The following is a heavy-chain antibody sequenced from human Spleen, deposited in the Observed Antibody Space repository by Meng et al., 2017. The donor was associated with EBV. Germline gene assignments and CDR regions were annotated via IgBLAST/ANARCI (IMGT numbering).Heavy chain of an antibody. CDR1: GGSFSGYY. Sequence: QGEPQQWGAGLLRPSETLSLTCAVYGGSFSGYYWSWIRQPPGKGLEWIGEINHSGSTNYNPSLKSRVTISVDTSKNQFSLKLSSVTAADTAVYYCARGHRGRGSFSVAGYFDYWGQGTLVTVSS. V-gene: IGHV4-34*01. CDR3: ARGHRGRGSFSVAGYFDY. D-gene: IGHD6-19*01. CDR2: INHSGST. J-gene: IGHJ4*02.